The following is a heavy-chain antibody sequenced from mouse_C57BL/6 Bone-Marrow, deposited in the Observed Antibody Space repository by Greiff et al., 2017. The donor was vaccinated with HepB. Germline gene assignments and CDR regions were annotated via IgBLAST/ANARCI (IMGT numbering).Heavy chain of an antibody. CDR2: IDPENGDT. J-gene: IGHJ3*01. CDR3: TTGWLDAY. V-gene: IGHV14-4*01. Sequence: VQLQQSGAELVRPGASVKLSCTASGFNIKDDYMHWVKQRPEQGLEWIGWIDPENGDTEYASKFQGKATITADTSSNPAYLQLSSLTSEDTAVYYCTTGWLDAYWGQGTLVTVSA. CDR1: GFNIKDDY. D-gene: IGHD2-3*01.